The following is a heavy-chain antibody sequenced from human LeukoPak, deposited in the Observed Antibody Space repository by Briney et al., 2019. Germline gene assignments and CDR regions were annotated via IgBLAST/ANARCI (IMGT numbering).Heavy chain of an antibody. Sequence: GGSLRLPCEVSGFNFISYGMSWVRQAPGKGLEWVSLISGSGTRTNYAGSVKGRFTISRDNSKNTVYLQMDSLGAEDTAVYYCVRDKYDSNRSPSDIRGKGTKVTVSS. CDR1: GFNFISYG. J-gene: IGHJ3*02. D-gene: IGHD3-22*01. V-gene: IGHV3-23*01. CDR2: ISGSGTRT. CDR3: VRDKYDSNRSPSDI.